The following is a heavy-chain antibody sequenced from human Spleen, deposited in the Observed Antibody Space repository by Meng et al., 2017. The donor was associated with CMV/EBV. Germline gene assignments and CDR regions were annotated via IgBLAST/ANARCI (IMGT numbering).Heavy chain of an antibody. J-gene: IGHJ6*02. CDR2: IKSKTDGGTT. V-gene: IGHV3-15*01. D-gene: IGHD1-26*01. CDR1: GFTFSNAW. Sequence: GESLKISCAASGFTFSNAWMSWVHQAPGKGLEWVGRIKSKTDGGTTDYAAPVKGRFTISRDDSKNTLYLQMNSLKTEDTAVYYCTTDLSAGATDYYYYYGMDVWGQGTTVTVSS. CDR3: TTDLSAGATDYYYYYGMDV.